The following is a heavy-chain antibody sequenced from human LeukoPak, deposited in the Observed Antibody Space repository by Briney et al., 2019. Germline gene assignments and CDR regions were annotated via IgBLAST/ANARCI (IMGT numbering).Heavy chain of an antibody. J-gene: IGHJ1*01. CDR1: GGPISRYY. CDR3: ARGEEYYYDSSGYYPRADFAEYFQH. V-gene: IGHV4-59*01. Sequence: SETLPLTCTVPGGPISRYYWSWIRQPPGKGLERNGYIYYSGNTNHNPSLKNRDTISAATSKDQFSLKLSSVTAAAPDVYYCARGEEYYYDSSGYYPRADFAEYFQHWGQGTLVTVSS. CDR2: IYYSGNT. D-gene: IGHD3-22*01.